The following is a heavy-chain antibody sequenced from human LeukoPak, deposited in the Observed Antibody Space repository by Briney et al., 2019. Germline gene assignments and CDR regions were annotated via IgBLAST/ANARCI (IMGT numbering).Heavy chain of an antibody. D-gene: IGHD2-21*01. CDR1: GFTFSSYA. Sequence: GSLRLSCAASGFTFSSYAMSWVRQAPGKGLEWVSAISGSGGSTYYADSVKGRFTISRNNSKNTLYLQMNSLRAEDTAVYYCAKDGEPMTRYYFDYWGQGTLVTVSS. CDR2: ISGSGGST. J-gene: IGHJ4*02. V-gene: IGHV3-23*01. CDR3: AKDGEPMTRYYFDY.